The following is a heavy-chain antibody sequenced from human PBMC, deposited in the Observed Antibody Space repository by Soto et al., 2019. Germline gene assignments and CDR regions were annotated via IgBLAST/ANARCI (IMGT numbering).Heavy chain of an antibody. J-gene: IGHJ5*02. Sequence: ASVKVSCKASRYTFTSYAMHWVRQAPGQRXEWMGWINAGNGNTKYSQKFQGRVTITRDTSASTAYMELSSLRSEDTAVYYCARPGGSLVPAAIGRGPIGSLIGSWFDPWGQGTLVTVSS. CDR2: INAGNGNT. CDR3: ARPGGSLVPAAIGRGPIGSLIGSWFDP. D-gene: IGHD2-2*02. V-gene: IGHV1-3*01. CDR1: RYTFTSYA.